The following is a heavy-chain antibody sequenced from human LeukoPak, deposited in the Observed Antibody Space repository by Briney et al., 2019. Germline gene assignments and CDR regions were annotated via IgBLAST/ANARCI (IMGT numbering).Heavy chain of an antibody. CDR3: ARDLGGGYDAPFDY. CDR1: GFTFSSYS. D-gene: IGHD5-12*01. J-gene: IGHJ4*02. V-gene: IGHV3-21*01. Sequence: GGSLRLSCAASGFTFSSYSMNWVRQAPGKGLEWVSSISSSSSYIYYADSVKGRFTISRDNAKNSLYLQMNSLRAEDTAVYYCARDLGGGYDAPFDYWGQGTLVTVSS. CDR2: ISSSSSYI.